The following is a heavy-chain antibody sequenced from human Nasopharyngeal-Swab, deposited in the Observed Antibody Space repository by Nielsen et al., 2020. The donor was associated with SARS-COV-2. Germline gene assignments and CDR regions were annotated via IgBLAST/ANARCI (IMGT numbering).Heavy chain of an antibody. CDR1: GYTFTSYG. J-gene: IGHJ6*02. Sequence: ASVKVSCKASGYTFTSYGISWVRQAPGQGLEWMGWISAYSGNTNYAQKLQGRVTMTTDTSTSTAYMELRSLRSDDTAVYYCARASHRVGSYYDFWSGYYRDYYYYGMDVWGQGTTVTVSS. D-gene: IGHD3-3*01. CDR3: ARASHRVGSYYDFWSGYYRDYYYYGMDV. CDR2: ISAYSGNT. V-gene: IGHV1-18*01.